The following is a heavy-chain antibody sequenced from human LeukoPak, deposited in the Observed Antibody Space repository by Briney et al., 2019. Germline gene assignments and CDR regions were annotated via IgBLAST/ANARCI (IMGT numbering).Heavy chain of an antibody. CDR3: ARDPYGDYERLGGFYENYFDY. D-gene: IGHD4-17*01. V-gene: IGHV3-33*08. J-gene: IGHJ4*02. CDR2: IWYDGSNK. Sequence: PGGSLRLSCADSGFTFSSYGMHWVRQAPGKGLEWVAVIWYDGSNKYYADSVKGRFTISRDNSKNTLYLQMNSLRAEDTAVYYCARDPYGDYERLGGFYENYFDYWGQGTLVTVSS. CDR1: GFTFSSYG.